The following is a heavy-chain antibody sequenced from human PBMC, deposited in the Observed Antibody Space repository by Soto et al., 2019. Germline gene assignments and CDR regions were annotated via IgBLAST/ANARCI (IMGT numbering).Heavy chain of an antibody. V-gene: IGHV4-59*01. CDR3: AREGGERGRYSAFIDY. CDR1: GGSISSYY. D-gene: IGHD6-19*01. J-gene: IGHJ4*02. Sequence: SETLSLTCTVSGGSISSYYWSWIRQPPGKGLEWIGYIYYSGSTNYNPSLKSRVTISVDTSKNQFSLKLSSVTAAGTAVYYCAREGGERGRYSAFIDYRGQGTLVTVSS. CDR2: IYYSGST.